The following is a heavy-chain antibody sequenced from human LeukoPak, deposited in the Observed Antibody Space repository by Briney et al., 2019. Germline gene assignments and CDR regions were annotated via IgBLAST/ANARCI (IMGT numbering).Heavy chain of an antibody. CDR1: GYTFTSYG. Sequence: GASVKVSCKASGYTFTSYGISWVRQAPGQGLEWMGWISAYNGNTNYAQKLQGRVTMTTDTSTSTAYMELRSLRSDDTAVYYCARDIKYSSGWYRFDYWGQGTLVTVSS. J-gene: IGHJ4*02. CDR2: ISAYNGNT. V-gene: IGHV1-18*01. CDR3: ARDIKYSSGWYRFDY. D-gene: IGHD6-19*01.